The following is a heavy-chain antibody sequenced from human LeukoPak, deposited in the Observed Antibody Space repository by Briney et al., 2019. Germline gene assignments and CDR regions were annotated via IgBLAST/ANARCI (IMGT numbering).Heavy chain of an antibody. CDR3: AKDRIGGVAVAGKGRWFDP. Sequence: ASVKVSCKASGYTFTSYDINWVRQATGQGLEWMGWMNPNSGNTGYAQKFQGRVTMTRNTSISTAYMEPSSLRSEDTAVYYCAKDRIGGVAVAGKGRWFDPWGQGTLVTVSS. V-gene: IGHV1-8*01. J-gene: IGHJ5*02. D-gene: IGHD6-19*01. CDR2: MNPNSGNT. CDR1: GYTFTSYD.